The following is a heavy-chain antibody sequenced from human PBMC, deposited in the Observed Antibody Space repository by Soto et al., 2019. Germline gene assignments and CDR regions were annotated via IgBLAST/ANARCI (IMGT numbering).Heavy chain of an antibody. D-gene: IGHD3-22*01. CDR1: GGTFSRYA. V-gene: IGHV1-69*01. CDR3: ARDGTIYYSSGYYYVY. J-gene: IGHJ4*02. Sequence: QVQLVQSGAEVKKPGSSVKVSCKASGGTFSRYAINWVRQAPGQGLEWMGGIIPVFGKANYAQKFQGRVTITADESTSTGYMELRSLTSEDTATYYWARDGTIYYSSGYYYVYWGQGTLVTVSS. CDR2: IIPVFGKA.